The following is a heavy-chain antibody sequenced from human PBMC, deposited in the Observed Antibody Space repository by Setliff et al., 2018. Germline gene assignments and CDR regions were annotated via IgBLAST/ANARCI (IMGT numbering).Heavy chain of an antibody. V-gene: IGHV4-39*01. D-gene: IGHD6-13*01. J-gene: IGHJ4*02. Sequence: SETLSLTCTVSGGSISTYYWGWIRQPPGKGLEWIAMISYGGNTYYNPSLKRRVTISVDTSNDQFSLNLNSVTAADTAVYFCARRADYSRSWSYYFDCWGQGTLVTVSS. CDR3: ARRADYSRSWSYYFDC. CDR2: ISYGGNT. CDR1: GGSISTYY.